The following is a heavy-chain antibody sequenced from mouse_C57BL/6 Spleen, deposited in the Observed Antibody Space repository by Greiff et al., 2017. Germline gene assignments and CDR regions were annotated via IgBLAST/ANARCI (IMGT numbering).Heavy chain of an antibody. CDR3: ARGEGGGFDY. Sequence: QVQLKESGAELMKPGASVKLSCKATGYTFTGYWIEWVKQRPGHGLEWIGEILPGSGSTNYTAKFKGKATFTADTSSNTAYMQLSSLTTEDSAIYYCARGEGGGFDYWGQGTTLTVSS. CDR1: GYTFTGYW. CDR2: ILPGSGST. V-gene: IGHV1-9*01. J-gene: IGHJ2*01.